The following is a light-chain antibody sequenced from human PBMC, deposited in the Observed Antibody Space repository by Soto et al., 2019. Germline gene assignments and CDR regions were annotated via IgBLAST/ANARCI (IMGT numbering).Light chain of an antibody. CDR2: EVS. J-gene: IGLJ2*01. CDR1: SSDVGGYNY. CDR3: SSYTTSSTRV. V-gene: IGLV2-14*01. Sequence: QSVLTQPASVSGSPGQSITISCTGTSSDVGGYNYVSWYQQHPSKAPKLMIYEVSNRPSGVSHRFSGSKSGNTASLTISGLQAEDEADYYCSSYTTSSTRVFGGGTKVTVL.